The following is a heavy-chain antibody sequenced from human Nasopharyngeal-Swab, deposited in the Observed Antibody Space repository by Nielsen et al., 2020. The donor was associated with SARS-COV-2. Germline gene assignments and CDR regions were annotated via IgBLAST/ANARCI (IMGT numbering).Heavy chain of an antibody. CDR2: INPNSGGT. V-gene: IGHV1-2*06. CDR1: GYTFTGYY. CDR3: ATFRAYCGGDCFRFDY. Sequence: ASVKVSCKASGYTFTGYYMHWVRQAPGQGLEWMGRINPNSGGTNYAQKFQGRVTMTRDTSISTAYMELSRLRSDDTAVYYCATFRAYCGGDCFRFDYWGQGTLVTVSS. D-gene: IGHD2-21*02. J-gene: IGHJ4*02.